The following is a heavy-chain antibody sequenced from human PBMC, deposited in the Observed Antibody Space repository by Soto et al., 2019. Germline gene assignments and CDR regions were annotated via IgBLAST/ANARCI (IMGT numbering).Heavy chain of an antibody. CDR2: ISAYNGNT. J-gene: IGHJ4*02. CDR1: GYTFTSYG. V-gene: IGHV1-18*04. Sequence: ASVKVSWKASGYTFTSYGISWVRQAPGQGLEWMGWISAYNGNTNYAQKLQGRVTMTTDTSTSTAYMELRSLRSDDTAVYYCVRGWYSSSLYPRRSLHYSCQGPLLTVSS. CDR3: VRGWYSSSLYPRRSLHY. D-gene: IGHD6-6*01.